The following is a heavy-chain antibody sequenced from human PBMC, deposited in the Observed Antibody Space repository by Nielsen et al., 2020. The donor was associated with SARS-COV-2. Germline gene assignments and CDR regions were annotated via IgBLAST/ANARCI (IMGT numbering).Heavy chain of an antibody. Sequence: GESLKISCAASGFTFSSYAMHWVRQAPGKGLEWVAVISYDGSNKYYADSVKGRFTISRDNSKNTLYLQMNSLRDEDTAVYYCARVATVVTLYYYYYMDVWGKGTTVTVSS. J-gene: IGHJ6*03. CDR1: GFTFSSYA. CDR3: ARVATVVTLYYYYYMDV. V-gene: IGHV3-30-3*01. CDR2: ISYDGSNK. D-gene: IGHD4-23*01.